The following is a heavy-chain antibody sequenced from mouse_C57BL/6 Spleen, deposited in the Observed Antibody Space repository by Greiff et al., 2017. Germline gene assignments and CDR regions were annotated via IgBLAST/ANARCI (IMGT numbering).Heavy chain of an antibody. CDR3: VRQGELRLGFAY. V-gene: IGHV10-1*01. CDR2: IRSKSNNYAT. J-gene: IGHJ3*01. CDR1: GFSFNTYA. Sequence: EVKLLESGGGLVQPKGSLKLSCAASGFSFNTYAMNWVRQAPGKGLEWVARIRSKSNNYATYYADSVKDRFTISRDDSESMLYLQMNNLKTEDTAMYYCVRQGELRLGFAYWGQGTLVTVSA. D-gene: IGHD3-2*02.